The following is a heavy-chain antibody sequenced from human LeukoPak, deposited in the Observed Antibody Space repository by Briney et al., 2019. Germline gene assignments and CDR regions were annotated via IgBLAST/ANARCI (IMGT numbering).Heavy chain of an antibody. J-gene: IGHJ6*03. Sequence: SETLSLTCTVSGGSIGTYYWSWIRQSPGKGLEWIGYIYVTGTRYNPYLQSRVTISVDRSRNQFFLKMSSVTAADTAVYYCARHNGGGIEDMDVWGKGTKVIVSS. D-gene: IGHD3-16*02. CDR3: ARHNGGGIEDMDV. CDR2: IYVTGT. V-gene: IGHV4-59*08. CDR1: GGSIGTYY.